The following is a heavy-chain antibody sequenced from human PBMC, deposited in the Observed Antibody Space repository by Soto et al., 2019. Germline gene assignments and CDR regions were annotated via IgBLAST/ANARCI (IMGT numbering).Heavy chain of an antibody. D-gene: IGHD6-25*01. J-gene: IGHJ5*02. CDR2: IVPVFTSA. Sequence: SVKVSCKASGGTFSSYPISWVRQAPGQGLEWMGEIVPVFTSANYAQKVRGRVTITADESSTTAYMELSSLTSEDTALYYCVKDGTAGGWFDPWGQGTLVTVSS. CDR1: GGTFSSYP. V-gene: IGHV1-69*13. CDR3: VKDGTAGGWFDP.